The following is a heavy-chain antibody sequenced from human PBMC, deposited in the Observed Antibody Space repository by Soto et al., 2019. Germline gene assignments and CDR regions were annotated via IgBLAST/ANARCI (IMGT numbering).Heavy chain of an antibody. D-gene: IGHD2-15*01. V-gene: IGHV3-11*05. CDR2: ISSSSSYT. J-gene: IGHJ3*02. CDR1: GFTFSDYY. CDR3: VGVVPPDAFDI. Sequence: QVQLVESGGGLVKPGGSLRLSCAASGFTFSDYYMSWIRQAPGKGLEWVSYISSSSSYTNYADSVKGRFTISRDNTKNSLYLQMKSLRAEDTAVYYCVGVVPPDAFDIWGQGTMVTVSS.